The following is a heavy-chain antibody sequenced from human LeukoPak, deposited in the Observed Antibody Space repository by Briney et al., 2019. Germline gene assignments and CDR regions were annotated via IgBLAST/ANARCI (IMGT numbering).Heavy chain of an antibody. V-gene: IGHV1-2*02. J-gene: IGHJ3*02. CDR3: AREGGITGTTMAFDI. D-gene: IGHD1-7*01. CDR1: GYTFTGYY. Sequence: ASVKVSCKASGYTFTGYYMHWVRQAPGQGLEWMGWINPKSGGTNYAQKFQGRVTMTRDTSISTAYMELSRLRSDDTAVYYCAREGGITGTTMAFDIWGQGTMVTVSS. CDR2: INPKSGGT.